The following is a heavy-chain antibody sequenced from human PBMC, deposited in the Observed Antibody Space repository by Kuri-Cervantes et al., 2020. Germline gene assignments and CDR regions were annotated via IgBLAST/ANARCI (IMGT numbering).Heavy chain of an antibody. J-gene: IGHJ6*03. CDR2: LSGSGSAV. V-gene: IGHV3-23*01. CDR3: AKDRAVAGTFYYYYMDV. D-gene: IGHD6-19*01. Sequence: GESLKISCAASGFTFNSHAMNWVRQAPGKGLEWISSLSGSGSAVFYADSVKGRFTISRDNSKNTLYLQMNSLRAEDTAVYYCAKDRAVAGTFYYYYMDVWGKGTTVTVSS. CDR1: GFTFNSHA.